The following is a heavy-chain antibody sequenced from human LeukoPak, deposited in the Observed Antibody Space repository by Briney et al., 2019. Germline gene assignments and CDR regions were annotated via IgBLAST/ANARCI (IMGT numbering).Heavy chain of an antibody. CDR2: INSDGSIT. CDR1: GFTLSTYW. J-gene: IGHJ5*02. CDR3: ARVPTNSYGFGH. D-gene: IGHD5-18*01. Sequence: PGGSLRVSCAASGFTLSTYWMRWVRQAPGKGLVWVAHINSDGSITSHADSVKGRFTISRDNAKDTLYLQMNSLRAEDTAMYYCARVPTNSYGFGHWGQGTLVTVSS. V-gene: IGHV3-74*01.